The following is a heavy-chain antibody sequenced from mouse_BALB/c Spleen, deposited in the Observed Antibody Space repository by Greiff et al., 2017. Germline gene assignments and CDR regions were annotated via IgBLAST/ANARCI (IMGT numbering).Heavy chain of an antibody. J-gene: IGHJ2*01. CDR2: IRNNANGNTT. V-gene: IGHV7-3*02. CDR3: ERDMWDY. Sequence: EVQLVESGAGLVQPGASLRLSCATSGFTFTDYYMSWVRQPPGKALEWLGFIRNNANGNTTEYSASVKGRFTISRDNSQSILNLQMNTLRAEDSATYYCERDMWDYWGQGTTLTVSA. CDR1: GFTFTDYY.